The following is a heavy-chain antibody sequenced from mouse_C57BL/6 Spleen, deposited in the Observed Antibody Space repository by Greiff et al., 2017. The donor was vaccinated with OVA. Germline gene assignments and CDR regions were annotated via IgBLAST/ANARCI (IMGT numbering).Heavy chain of an antibody. V-gene: IGHV1-4*01. Sequence: VKLQESGAELARPGASVKMSCKASGYTFTSYTMHWVKQRPGQGLEWIGYINPSSGYTKYNQKFKDKATLTADKSSSTAYMQLSSLTSEDSAVYYCARVYDGYCLDYWGQGTTLTVSS. CDR2: INPSSGYT. D-gene: IGHD2-3*01. CDR3: ARVYDGYCLDY. J-gene: IGHJ2*01. CDR1: GYTFTSYT.